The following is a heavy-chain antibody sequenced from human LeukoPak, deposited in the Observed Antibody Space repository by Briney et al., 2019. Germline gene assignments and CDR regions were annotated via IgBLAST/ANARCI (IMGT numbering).Heavy chain of an antibody. Sequence: GGSLRLSCAASGFTFSSYWMSWVRQAPGKGLEWVANIKQDGSEKYYVDSVKGRFTISRGNAKNSLYLQMNSLRAEDTAVYYCASQQDYYDSSGYYHDAFDIWGQGTMVTVSS. CDR3: ASQQDYYDSSGYYHDAFDI. CDR2: IKQDGSEK. J-gene: IGHJ3*02. D-gene: IGHD3-22*01. CDR1: GFTFSSYW. V-gene: IGHV3-7*01.